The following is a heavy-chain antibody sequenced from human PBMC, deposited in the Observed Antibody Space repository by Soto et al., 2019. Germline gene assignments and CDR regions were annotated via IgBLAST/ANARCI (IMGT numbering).Heavy chain of an antibody. J-gene: IGHJ4*02. D-gene: IGHD5-18*01. CDR1: GFTFSSYA. CDR2: ISGSGGST. CDR3: AKASRYSYARGSFDY. V-gene: IGHV3-23*01. Sequence: GGSLRLSCAASGFTFSSYAMSWVRQAPGKGLEWVSAISGSGGSTYYADSVKGRFTISRDNSKNTLYLQMNSLRAEDTAVYYCAKASRYSYARGSFDYWGQGTLVTVSS.